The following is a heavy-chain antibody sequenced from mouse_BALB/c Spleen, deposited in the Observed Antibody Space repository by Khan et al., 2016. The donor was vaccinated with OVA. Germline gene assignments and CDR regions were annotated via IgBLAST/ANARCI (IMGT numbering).Heavy chain of an antibody. J-gene: IGHJ3*01. CDR3: ARSNYGAFAY. V-gene: IGHV5-9*03. Sequence: EVELVESGGGLVKPGGSLKLSCAASGFTFSRFSMSWVRQTPEKRLEWVATISSGGDNTYYPDSVKGRFTIPRDNAKNNLYLQMSSLRSEDTALYYCARSNYGAFAYWGQGTLVTVSA. CDR2: ISSGGDNT. CDR1: GFTFSRFS. D-gene: IGHD1-1*02.